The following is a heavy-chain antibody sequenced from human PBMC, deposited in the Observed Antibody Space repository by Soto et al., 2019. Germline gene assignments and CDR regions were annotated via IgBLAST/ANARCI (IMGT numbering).Heavy chain of an antibody. V-gene: IGHV1-69*13. CDR1: GGSFSNFG. J-gene: IGHJ4*02. Sequence: SVKVSCKASGGSFSNFGISWVRQAPGQGLEWMGGIVPVFGRPNYAQRFRGRLTITADESTSTGYMELISLRTEDTAVYYCAREGSGYNFWGQGTQVTVSS. D-gene: IGHD5-12*01. CDR3: AREGSGYNF. CDR2: IVPVFGRP.